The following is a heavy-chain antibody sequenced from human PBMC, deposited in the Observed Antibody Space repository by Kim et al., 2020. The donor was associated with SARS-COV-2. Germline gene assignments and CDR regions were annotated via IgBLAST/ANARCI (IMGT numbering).Heavy chain of an antibody. J-gene: IGHJ6*02. CDR3: AKDILWFGELLYYGMDV. CDR2: ISYDGSNK. CDR1: GFTFSSYG. Sequence: GGSLRLSCAASGFTFSSYGMHWVRQAPGKGLEWVAVISYDGSNKYYADSVKGRFTISRDNSKNTLYLQMNSLRAEDTAVYYCAKDILWFGELLYYGMDVWGQGTTVTVSS. V-gene: IGHV3-30*18. D-gene: IGHD3-10*01.